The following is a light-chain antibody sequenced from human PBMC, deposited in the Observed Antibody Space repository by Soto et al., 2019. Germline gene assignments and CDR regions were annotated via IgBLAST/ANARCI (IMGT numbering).Light chain of an antibody. Sequence: DIQMTQSPSTLSASVGDRVTITCRASQTINSWLAWYQQKPGKAPKLLIYKASTLESGVPSRFSDSGSGTDFALTITSLQPDDFATYYCQHYYNYPYTFGQGTKLEIK. CDR2: KAS. CDR3: QHYYNYPYT. V-gene: IGKV1-5*03. J-gene: IGKJ2*01. CDR1: QTINSW.